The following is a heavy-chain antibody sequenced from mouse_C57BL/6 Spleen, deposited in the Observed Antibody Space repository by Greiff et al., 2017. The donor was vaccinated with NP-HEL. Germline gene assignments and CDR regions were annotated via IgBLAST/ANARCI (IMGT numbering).Heavy chain of an antibody. Sequence: VQLQQSGPELVKPGASVKISCKASGYTFTDYYMNWVKQSHGKSLEWIGDINPNNGGTSYNQKFKGKATLTVDKSSSTAYMELRSLTSEDSAVYYCARGGKSYYFDYWGQGTTLTVSS. CDR3: ARGGKSYYFDY. CDR1: GYTFTDYY. V-gene: IGHV1-26*01. D-gene: IGHD2-1*01. CDR2: INPNNGGT. J-gene: IGHJ2*01.